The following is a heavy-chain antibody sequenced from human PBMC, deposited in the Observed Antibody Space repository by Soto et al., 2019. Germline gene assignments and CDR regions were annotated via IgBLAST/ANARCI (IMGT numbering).Heavy chain of an antibody. V-gene: IGHV3-30*18. Sequence: QVQLVESGGGVVQPGRSLRLSCAASGFTFSSYGMHWVRQAPGKGLEWVAVISYDGSNKYYADSVKGRFTISRDNSKNTLYLQMNSLRAEDTAVYYCAKDGGVGAVFDYWGQGTLVTVSS. D-gene: IGHD1-26*01. CDR1: GFTFSSYG. CDR2: ISYDGSNK. J-gene: IGHJ4*02. CDR3: AKDGGVGAVFDY.